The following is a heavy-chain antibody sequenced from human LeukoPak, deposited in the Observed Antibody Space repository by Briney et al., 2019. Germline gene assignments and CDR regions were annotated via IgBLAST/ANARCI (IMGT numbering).Heavy chain of an antibody. CDR1: GYSISSGYY. CDR3: ARPGAAAGQQRGYYYYYYMDV. Sequence: SETLSLTCAVSGYSISSGYYWGWIRQPPGKGLEWIGSIYHSGSTYYNPSLKSRVTISVDTSKNQFSLKLSSVTAADTAVYYCARPGAAAGQQRGYYYYYYMDVWGKGTTVTVSS. D-gene: IGHD6-13*01. V-gene: IGHV4-38-2*01. J-gene: IGHJ6*03. CDR2: IYHSGST.